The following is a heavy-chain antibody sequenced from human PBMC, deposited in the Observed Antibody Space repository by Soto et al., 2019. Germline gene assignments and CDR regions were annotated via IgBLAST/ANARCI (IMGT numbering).Heavy chain of an antibody. V-gene: IGHV1-24*01. D-gene: IGHD3-10*01. CDR3: ATSITMVRGVIITVPDAFDI. J-gene: IGHJ3*02. CDR2: FDPEDGET. CDR1: GYTLTELS. Sequence: ASVKVSCKVSGYTLTELSMHWVRQAPGKGLEWMGGFDPEDGETIYAQKFQGRVTMTEETSTDTAYMELSSLRSEDTAVYYCATSITMVRGVIITVPDAFDIWGQGTMVTVSS.